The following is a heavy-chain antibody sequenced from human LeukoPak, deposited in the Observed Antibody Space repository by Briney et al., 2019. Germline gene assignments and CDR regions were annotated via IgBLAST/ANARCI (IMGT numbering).Heavy chain of an antibody. Sequence: SVKVSCKASGGTFSSYAISWVRQAPGQGLEWMGGIIPIFGTANYAQKFQGRVTITADKSTSTAYMELSSLKTEDTGVYYCVRLSRGTMNYYMDVWGKGTTVTISS. V-gene: IGHV1-69*06. CDR3: VRLSRGTMNYYMDV. D-gene: IGHD1-7*01. CDR2: IIPIFGTA. J-gene: IGHJ6*03. CDR1: GGTFSSYA.